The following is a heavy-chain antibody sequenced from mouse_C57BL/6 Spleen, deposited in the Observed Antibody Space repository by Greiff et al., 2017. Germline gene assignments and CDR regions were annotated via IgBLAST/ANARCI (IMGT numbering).Heavy chain of an antibody. CDR1: GYTFTSYW. Sequence: VQLQQPGAELVKPGASVKLSCKASGYTFTSYWMHWVKQRPGQGLEWIGMFHPNSGSTNYNEKFKSKATLTVDKSSSTAYMQLSSLTSEDSAVYYCAREIYYDYDGYAMDYWGQGTSVTVSS. J-gene: IGHJ4*01. D-gene: IGHD2-4*01. CDR2: FHPNSGST. V-gene: IGHV1-64*01. CDR3: AREIYYDYDGYAMDY.